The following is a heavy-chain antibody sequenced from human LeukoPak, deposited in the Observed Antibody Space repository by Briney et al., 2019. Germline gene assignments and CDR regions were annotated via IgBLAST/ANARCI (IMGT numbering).Heavy chain of an antibody. CDR2: LSGSGKYT. CDR1: GFTFSSHV. D-gene: IGHD3-10*01. V-gene: IGHV3-23*01. CDR3: AKYRATGTYPGRFDY. J-gene: IGHJ4*02. Sequence: GGSLRLSCAASGFTFSSHVTSWVRQAPGRGLEWVSSLSGSGKYTFYADSVKGRFTISRDNSRNELFLQMNSLTSGDTAEYYCAKYRATGTYPGRFDYWGLGILVTVSS.